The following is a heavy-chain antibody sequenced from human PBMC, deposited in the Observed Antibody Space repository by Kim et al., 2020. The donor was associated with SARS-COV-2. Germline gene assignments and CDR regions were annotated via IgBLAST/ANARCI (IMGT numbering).Heavy chain of an antibody. CDR2: IWYDGNNR. D-gene: IGHD1-26*01. Sequence: GGSLRLSCAASGFTFSNYGMHWVRQAPGKGLEWVAVIWYDGNNRFYAESVKGRFTISRDMSKNTLFLQMNSLRVEDTAVYYCAREERGSFGEIDYWGQGT. CDR3: AREERGSFGEIDY. V-gene: IGHV3-33*01. CDR1: GFTFSNYG. J-gene: IGHJ4*02.